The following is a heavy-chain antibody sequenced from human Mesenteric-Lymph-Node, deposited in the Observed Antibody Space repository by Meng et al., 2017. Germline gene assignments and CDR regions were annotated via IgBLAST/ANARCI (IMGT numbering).Heavy chain of an antibody. V-gene: IGHV4-30-4*01. CDR3: ARVSSWYGFWFDH. CDR1: GGSICIGTYE. Sequence: QALGTGPGLARPTHTQSLTRTFSGGSICIGTYEWGVIRQPPGKGLEWIGYIYYSGSTYSNASLKSRVTITIDRSKNQFSLKLSSVTAADTAVYYCARVSSWYGFWFDHWGQGTLVTVSS. D-gene: IGHD6-13*01. J-gene: IGHJ5*02. CDR2: IYYSGST.